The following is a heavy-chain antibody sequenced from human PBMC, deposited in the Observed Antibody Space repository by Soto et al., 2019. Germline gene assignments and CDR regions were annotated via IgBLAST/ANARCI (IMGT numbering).Heavy chain of an antibody. CDR1: GFTFSDYY. V-gene: IGHV3-11*01. CDR2: ISSSGSTI. D-gene: IGHD1-1*01. CDR3: AWNAETDAFDI. Sequence: GGSLRLSCAASGFTFSDYYMSWIRQAPGKGLEWVSYISSSGSTIYYADSVKGRFTISRDNAKNSLYLQMNSLRAEDTAVYYCAWNAETDAFDIWGQGTMVTVSS. J-gene: IGHJ3*02.